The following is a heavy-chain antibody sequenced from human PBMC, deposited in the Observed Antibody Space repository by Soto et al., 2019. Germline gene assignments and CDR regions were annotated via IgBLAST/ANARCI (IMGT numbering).Heavy chain of an antibody. CDR2: INPSGGST. CDR1: GYTFTSYT. Sequence: ASVKVSCKASGYTFTSYTIHWVRQAPGQGLEWMGIINPSGGSTSYAQKFQGRVTMTRDTSTSTVYMELSSLRSEDTAVYYCARETAYYYDSSGSTNRNYYYYYGMDVWGQGTTVTVSS. V-gene: IGHV1-46*03. D-gene: IGHD3-22*01. J-gene: IGHJ6*02. CDR3: ARETAYYYDSSGSTNRNYYYYYGMDV.